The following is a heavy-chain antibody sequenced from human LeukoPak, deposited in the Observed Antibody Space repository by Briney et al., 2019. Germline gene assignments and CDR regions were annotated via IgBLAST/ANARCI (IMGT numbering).Heavy chain of an antibody. D-gene: IGHD6-19*01. J-gene: IGHJ4*02. Sequence: PGGSLRLSCAASGFTFSSYWMSWVRQAPGKGLEWVANIKQDGSEKYYVDSVKGRFTISRDNAKNSLYLQMNSLRAEDTAVYYCARVGGSGWYNHFDDWGQGTLVTVSS. CDR2: IKQDGSEK. CDR1: GFTFSSYW. CDR3: ARVGGSGWYNHFDD. V-gene: IGHV3-7*01.